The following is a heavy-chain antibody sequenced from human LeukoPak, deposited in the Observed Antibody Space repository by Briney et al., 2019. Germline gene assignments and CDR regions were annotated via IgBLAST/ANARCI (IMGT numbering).Heavy chain of an antibody. Sequence: GGSLRLSCAASGLAFSDYWMSWVRQAPGKGLEWVATIRVDGSTEYPVDSMKGRFTISRDNAKNSLHLQMNSLRAEDTAVYYCATYSGPDKWDASDMWGQGTLVTVSS. CDR3: ATYSGPDKWDASDM. CDR2: IRVDGSTE. CDR1: GLAFSDYW. D-gene: IGHD1-26*01. J-gene: IGHJ3*02. V-gene: IGHV3-7*01.